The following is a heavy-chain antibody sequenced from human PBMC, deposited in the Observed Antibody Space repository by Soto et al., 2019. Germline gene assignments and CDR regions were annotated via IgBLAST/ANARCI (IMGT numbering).Heavy chain of an antibody. V-gene: IGHV3-48*02. J-gene: IGHJ5*02. CDR2: ITSSSSTI. CDR3: ARDYYDSSGYYYA. CDR1: GFSLSSYS. D-gene: IGHD3-22*01. Sequence: SLRLSCAASGFSLSSYSMDWVRQTPGKGLEWVSYITSSSSTIYYADSVKGRFTISRDNAKNSLYLQMNSLRDEDTAVYYCARDYYDSSGYYYAWGQGTLVTVSS.